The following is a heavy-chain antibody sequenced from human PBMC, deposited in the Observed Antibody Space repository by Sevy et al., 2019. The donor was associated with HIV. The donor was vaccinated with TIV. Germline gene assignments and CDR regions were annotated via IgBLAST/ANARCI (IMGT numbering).Heavy chain of an antibody. Sequence: GGSLRLSCAASGFTFSTYWIHWVRQAPGEGLMWVSRINSDGSDTVYADSVKGRITLSRDNAKNTVSLQMNSLRAEDTAVYFCARGRGGLAFDIWGQGAVVTVSS. CDR2: INSDGSDT. D-gene: IGHD3-10*01. J-gene: IGHJ3*02. V-gene: IGHV3-74*01. CDR3: ARGRGGLAFDI. CDR1: GFTFSTYW.